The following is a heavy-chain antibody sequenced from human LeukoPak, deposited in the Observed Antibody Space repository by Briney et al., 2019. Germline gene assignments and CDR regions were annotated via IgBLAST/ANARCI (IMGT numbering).Heavy chain of an antibody. CDR3: ARDSSARD. D-gene: IGHD3-22*01. CDR2: ISSSGSHI. J-gene: IGHJ4*02. CDR1: GFTFSSYT. Sequence: PGGSLRLSCAASGFTFSSYTMSWVRRTPGKGLEWVSSISSSGSHIYYADSVRGRFIISRDNAKNSLYLQINSLRAEDTAVYYCARDSSARDWGQGTLVIVSS. V-gene: IGHV3-21*01.